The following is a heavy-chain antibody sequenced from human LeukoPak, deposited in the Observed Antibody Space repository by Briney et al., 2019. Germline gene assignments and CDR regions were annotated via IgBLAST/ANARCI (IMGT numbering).Heavy chain of an antibody. CDR3: ARGLGDCSSTSCYTHRGAFDI. V-gene: IGHV4-34*01. Sequence: PSETLSLTCAVYGGSLSGYYWSWIRQPPGKGLEWIGEINHSGSTNYNPSLKSRVTISVDTSKNQFSLKLSSVTAADTAVYYCARGLGDCSSTSCYTHRGAFDIWGQGTMVTVSS. CDR2: INHSGST. J-gene: IGHJ3*02. CDR1: GGSLSGYY. D-gene: IGHD2-2*02.